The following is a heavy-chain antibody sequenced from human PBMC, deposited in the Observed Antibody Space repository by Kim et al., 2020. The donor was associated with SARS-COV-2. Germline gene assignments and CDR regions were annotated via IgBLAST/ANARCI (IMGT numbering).Heavy chain of an antibody. J-gene: IGHJ5*02. D-gene: IGHD5-12*01. V-gene: IGHV3-9*01. CDR3: AKGSGYDPWDNWFDP. Sequence: DSVKGRFTISRDNAKNSLYLQMNSLRAEDTALYYCAKGSGYDPWDNWFDPWGQGTLVTVSS.